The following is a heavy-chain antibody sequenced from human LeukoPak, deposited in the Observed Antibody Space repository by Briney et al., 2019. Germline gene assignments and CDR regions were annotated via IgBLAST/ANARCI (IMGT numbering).Heavy chain of an antibody. V-gene: IGHV3-23*01. CDR3: AKDPFYYDSSGYPRPFDY. Sequence: GGSLRLSCAASGFTFDDYAMHWVRQAPGKGLEWVSGISGSGGSTYYADSVKGRFTISRDNSKNTLYLQMNSLRAEDTAVYYCAKDPFYYDSSGYPRPFDYWGQGTLVTVSS. D-gene: IGHD3-22*01. CDR1: GFTFDDYA. J-gene: IGHJ4*02. CDR2: ISGSGGST.